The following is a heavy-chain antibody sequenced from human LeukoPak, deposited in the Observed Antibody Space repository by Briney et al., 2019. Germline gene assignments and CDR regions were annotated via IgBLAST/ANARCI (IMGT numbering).Heavy chain of an antibody. CDR3: ARRDIGGFDP. V-gene: IGHV4-59*08. CDR2: IHYSANT. Sequence: SETLSLTCTVSGGSISSYYWNWIRQPPGKGLEWIGYIHYSANTNYNPSLKSRVTMSVDKSKNQFSLKLSSVTAADTAVYYCARRDIGGFDPWGQGTLVTVSS. J-gene: IGHJ5*02. D-gene: IGHD2-21*02. CDR1: GGSISSYY.